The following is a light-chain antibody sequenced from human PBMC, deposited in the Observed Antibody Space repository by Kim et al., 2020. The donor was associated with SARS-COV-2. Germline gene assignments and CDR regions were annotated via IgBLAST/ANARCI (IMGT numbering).Light chain of an antibody. Sequence: EIVMTQSPASLSVSPGERATLSRRASQSVSSNLAWYQQKPGQAPRLLIYGASTRATGIPSRFSGSGSGTEFTLTISSLQSEDFAVYSCQQYNNWPYTFGQGTKLEI. V-gene: IGKV3-15*01. CDR2: GAS. CDR1: QSVSSN. CDR3: QQYNNWPYT. J-gene: IGKJ2*01.